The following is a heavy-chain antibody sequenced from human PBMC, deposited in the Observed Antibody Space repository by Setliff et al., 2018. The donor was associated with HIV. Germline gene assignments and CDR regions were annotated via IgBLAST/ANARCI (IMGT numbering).Heavy chain of an antibody. V-gene: IGHV1-18*04. CDR2: ISVYNGYT. D-gene: IGHD3-9*01. CDR3: ARAYDILTGYFDY. CDR1: GYTFTDYY. J-gene: IGHJ4*02. Sequence: ASVKVSCKTSGYTFTDYYIHWVRQAPGHGLEWMGWISVYNGYTNYAQKVRDRVTMTADTSTSTAYMELRSLRSDDTAVYYCARAYDILTGYFDYWGQGTLV.